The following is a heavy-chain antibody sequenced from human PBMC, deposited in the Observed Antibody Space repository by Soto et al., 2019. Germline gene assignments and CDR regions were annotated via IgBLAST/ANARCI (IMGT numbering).Heavy chain of an antibody. CDR1: GYTFTGYY. CDR2: INPNSGGT. Sequence: GASVKVSCKASGYTFTGYYMHWVRQAPGQGLEWMGWINPNSGGTNYAQKFQGWVTMTRDTSISTAYMELSRLRSDDTAVYYCARGGGTGIAVAGTPAFDIWGQGTMVTVS. V-gene: IGHV1-2*04. D-gene: IGHD6-19*01. CDR3: ARGGGTGIAVAGTPAFDI. J-gene: IGHJ3*02.